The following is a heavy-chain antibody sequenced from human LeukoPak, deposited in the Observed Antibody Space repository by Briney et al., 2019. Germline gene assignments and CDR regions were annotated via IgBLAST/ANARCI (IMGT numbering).Heavy chain of an antibody. J-gene: IGHJ4*02. V-gene: IGHV4-59*12. CDR1: GGSISSYY. CDR3: ALGTMIRGVIKSPFDY. Sequence: SETLSLTCTLSGGSISSYYWSWIRQPPGKGLEWIGHIYYSGSTNYNSSLRSRVTISVDKSKNQFSLKLSSVTAADTAVYYCALGTMIRGVIKSPFDYWGQGTLVTVSS. CDR2: IYYSGST. D-gene: IGHD3-10*01.